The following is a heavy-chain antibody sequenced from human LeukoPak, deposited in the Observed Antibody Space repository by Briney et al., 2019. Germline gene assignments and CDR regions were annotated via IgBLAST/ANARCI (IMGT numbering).Heavy chain of an antibody. CDR3: ARESSRYYGAFAY. D-gene: IGHD6-13*01. CDR2: IYYTGST. CDR1: GGSISSYY. Sequence: SETLSLTCTVSGGSISSYYWSWIRQPPGKGLEWIGYIYYTGSTNYNPYLKSRVTITVNTSKNQFSLHESCVTTADTAVYYYARESSRYYGAFAYWGRGALVTVSS. J-gene: IGHJ4*02. V-gene: IGHV4-59*01.